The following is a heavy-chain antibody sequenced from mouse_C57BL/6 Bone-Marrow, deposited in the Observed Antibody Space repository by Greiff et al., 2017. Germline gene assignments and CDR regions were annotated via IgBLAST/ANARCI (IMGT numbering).Heavy chain of an antibody. CDR2: GQGLEWIG. J-gene: IGHJ2*01. D-gene: IGHD2-1*01. V-gene: IGHV1-87*01. CDR3: SEDSAIYYCTFVLGYGNYVVY. Sequence: QVQLQQSGPELARPWASVKISCQAFYTFSRRVHFAIRDTNYWMQWVKQRPGQGLEWIGAIYPGHGDTSYNQKFKGKATLTAAKSSSTAYKHLSSLTSEDSAIYYCTFVLGYGNYVVYWGQGTTLTVSS. CDR1: YTFSRRVH.